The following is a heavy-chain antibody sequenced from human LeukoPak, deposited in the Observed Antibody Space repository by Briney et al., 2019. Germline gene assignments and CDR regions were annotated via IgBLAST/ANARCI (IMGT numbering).Heavy chain of an antibody. CDR1: GYTFTGYY. D-gene: IGHD2-2*01. CDR2: INPNSGGT. CDR3: ARDGGRCSSTSCLLAIVEYGEPEYYFDY. J-gene: IGHJ4*02. Sequence: GASVKVSCKASGYTFTGYYMHWVRQAPGQGLEWMGWINPNSGGTNYAQKFQGWVTMTRDTSISTTYMELSRLRSDDTAVYYCARDGGRCSSTSCLLAIVEYGEPEYYFDYWGQGTLVTVSS. V-gene: IGHV1-2*04.